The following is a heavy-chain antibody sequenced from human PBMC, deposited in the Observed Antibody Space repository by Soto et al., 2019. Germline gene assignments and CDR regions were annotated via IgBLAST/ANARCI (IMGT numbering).Heavy chain of an antibody. CDR3: ARGGKGITGTTEFDP. V-gene: IGHV4-4*07. J-gene: IGHJ5*02. D-gene: IGHD1-7*01. Sequence: LSLTCTVSGGSISSYYWSCIRQPAGKGLEWIGRIYTSGSTNYNPSLKSRVTMSVDTSKNQFSLKLSSVTAADTAVYYCARGGKGITGTTEFDPWGQGTLVTVSS. CDR2: IYTSGST. CDR1: GGSISSYY.